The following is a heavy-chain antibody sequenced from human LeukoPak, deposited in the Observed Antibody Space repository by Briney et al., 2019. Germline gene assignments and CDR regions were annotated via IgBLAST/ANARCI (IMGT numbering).Heavy chain of an antibody. V-gene: IGHV1-8*01. CDR1: GYTFTSYD. CDR2: MNPNSGNT. Sequence: GASVKVSCKASGYTFTSYDINWVRQATGQGLEWMGWMNPNSGNTGYAQKFQGRVTMTRNTSISTAYMELSSLRSEDTAVYYCARGPLLNYYGSAPFDPWGQGTLVTVSS. CDR3: ARGPLLNYYGSAPFDP. D-gene: IGHD3-10*01. J-gene: IGHJ5*02.